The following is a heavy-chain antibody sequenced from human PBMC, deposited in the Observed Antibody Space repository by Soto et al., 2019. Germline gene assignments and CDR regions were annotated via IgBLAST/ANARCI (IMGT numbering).Heavy chain of an antibody. D-gene: IGHD1-1*01. CDR2: ISWKSSGI. V-gene: IGHV3-9*01. Sequence: DVQLVESGGGLVQPGRSLRLSCAASGFTFDDYAMHWVRQAPGKGLEWVSGISWKSSGIGYEDSVKGRFTISRDNAKNSLYLQINSLRAEDTAFYYCAKGPAGTPYYFDYWGQGTLVTVSS. CDR3: AKGPAGTPYYFDY. J-gene: IGHJ4*02. CDR1: GFTFDDYA.